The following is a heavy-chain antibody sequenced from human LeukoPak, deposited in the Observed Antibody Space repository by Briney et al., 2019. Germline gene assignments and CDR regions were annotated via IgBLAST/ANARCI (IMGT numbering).Heavy chain of an antibody. V-gene: IGHV3-30*02. Sequence: PGGSLRLSCAASGFTFNSYWMTWVRQAPGKGLEWVAFTRYDGSNKYYADSVKGRFTISRDNSKNTLYLQMNSLRAEDTAVYYCAKDNYYDSSGYYRPFDYWGQGTLVTVSS. CDR1: GFTFNSYW. D-gene: IGHD3-22*01. J-gene: IGHJ4*02. CDR3: AKDNYYDSSGYYRPFDY. CDR2: TRYDGSNK.